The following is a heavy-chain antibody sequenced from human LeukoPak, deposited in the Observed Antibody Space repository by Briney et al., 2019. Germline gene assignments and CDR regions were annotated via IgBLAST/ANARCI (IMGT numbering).Heavy chain of an antibody. Sequence: GGSLRLSCAASGFTFSSYSMSWGRQAPGKGLEWVSSISSSSSYIYYADSVKGRFTLSRDNAKNSLYLQMNSLRAEDTAVYYCARDRWVPSAIPDYWGQGTLVTVSS. J-gene: IGHJ4*02. CDR2: ISSSSSYI. CDR3: ARDRWVPSAIPDY. V-gene: IGHV3-21*06. D-gene: IGHD2-2*02. CDR1: GFTFSSYS.